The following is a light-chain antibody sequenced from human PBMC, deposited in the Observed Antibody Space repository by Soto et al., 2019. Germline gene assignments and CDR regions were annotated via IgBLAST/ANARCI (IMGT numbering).Light chain of an antibody. V-gene: IGKV3-20*01. Sequence: EIVLTQSPGTLSLSPGERATLSCRASQSVSSSYLAWYQQKPGQAPRLLIYGASGRATDIPDRFSGSGSGTDVTLTISRLEPEDFAVSYCQQYGSSSYTFGQGTKLEIK. CDR2: GAS. CDR1: QSVSSSY. CDR3: QQYGSSSYT. J-gene: IGKJ2*01.